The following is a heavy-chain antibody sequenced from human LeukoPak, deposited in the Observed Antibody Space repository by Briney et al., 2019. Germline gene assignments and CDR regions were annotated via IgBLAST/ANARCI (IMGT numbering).Heavy chain of an antibody. D-gene: IGHD6-13*01. CDR2: IYYSGST. V-gene: IGHV4-39*07. CDR1: GGSISSNTYY. J-gene: IGHJ4*02. CDR3: ARETTSSWYGGYFDY. Sequence: SETLSLICTVSGGSISSNTYYWGWIRQPPGKGLEWLGSIYYSGSTYYNPSLKSRVTISADTSKNQFSLRLNSVTAADTAVYYCARETTSSWYGGYFDYWGQGSLVTVSS.